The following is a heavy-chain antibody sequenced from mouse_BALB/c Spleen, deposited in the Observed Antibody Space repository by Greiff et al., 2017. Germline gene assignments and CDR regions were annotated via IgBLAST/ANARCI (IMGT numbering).Heavy chain of an antibody. CDR1: GFTFSSYT. Sequence: EVHLVESGGGLVKPGGSLKLSCAASGFTFSSYTMSWVRQTPEKRLEWVATISSGGSYTYYPDSVKGRFTISRDNAKNTLYLQMSSLKSEDTAMYYCTRDERTYDYDGDYFDYWGQGTTLTVSS. D-gene: IGHD2-4*01. J-gene: IGHJ2*01. CDR3: TRDERTYDYDGDYFDY. CDR2: ISSGGSYT. V-gene: IGHV5-6-4*01.